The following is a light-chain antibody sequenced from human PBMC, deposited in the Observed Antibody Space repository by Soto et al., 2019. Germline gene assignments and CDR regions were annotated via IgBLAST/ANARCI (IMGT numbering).Light chain of an antibody. CDR3: QQFDHLPFT. CDR1: QDISSY. V-gene: IGKV1-33*01. Sequence: DIQMTQSPSSLSASVGDRVTITCQASQDISSYLNWYQQKPGKAPKLLIYDASNSEAGVPSRFSGSGSGTDFTFTISNLQPEDFATYYCQQFDHLPFTFGPGTRVDIK. J-gene: IGKJ3*01. CDR2: DAS.